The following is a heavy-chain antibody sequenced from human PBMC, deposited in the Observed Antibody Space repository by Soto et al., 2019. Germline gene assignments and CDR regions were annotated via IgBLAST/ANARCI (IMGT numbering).Heavy chain of an antibody. J-gene: IGHJ6*02. V-gene: IGHV4-34*01. Sequence: QVQLQQWGAGLLKPSETLSLTCAVYGGSFSGYYWSWIRQPPGKGLEWIGEINHSGSTNYNPSLKSRVTISVDTSKNQFSLKLSSVTAADTAVYYCARGRIAVAGNPGGYYYYYGMDVWGQGTTVTVSS. CDR3: ARGRIAVAGNPGGYYYYYGMDV. CDR2: INHSGST. D-gene: IGHD6-19*01. CDR1: GGSFSGYY.